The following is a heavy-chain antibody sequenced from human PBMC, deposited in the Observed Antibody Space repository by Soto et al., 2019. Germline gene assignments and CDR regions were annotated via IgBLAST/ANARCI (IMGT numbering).Heavy chain of an antibody. J-gene: IGHJ4*02. CDR2: ISGSGGST. D-gene: IGHD5-18*01. CDR3: AKGYSGYSYGYEFDY. V-gene: IGHV3-23*01. CDR1: GFTFSSYA. Sequence: SLRLSCAASGFTFSSYAMSWVRQAPGKGLEWVSAISGSGGSTYYADSVKGRFTISRDNSKNTLYLQMNSLRAEDTAVYYCAKGYSGYSYGYEFDYWGQGTLVTVSS.